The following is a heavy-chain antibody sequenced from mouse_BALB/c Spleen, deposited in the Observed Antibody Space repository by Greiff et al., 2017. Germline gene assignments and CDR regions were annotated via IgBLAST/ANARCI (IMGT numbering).Heavy chain of an antibody. V-gene: IGHV1S56*01. CDR3: ARSGYGYDSFAY. CDR2: IYPGNVNT. D-gene: IGHD2-2*01. Sequence: VQLKQSGPELVKPGASVRISCKASGYTFTSYYIHWVKQRPGQGLEWIGWIYPGNVNTKYNEKFKGKATLTADKSSSTAYMQLSSLTSEDSAVYFCARSGYGYDSFAYWGQGTLVTVSA. CDR1: GYTFTSYY. J-gene: IGHJ3*01.